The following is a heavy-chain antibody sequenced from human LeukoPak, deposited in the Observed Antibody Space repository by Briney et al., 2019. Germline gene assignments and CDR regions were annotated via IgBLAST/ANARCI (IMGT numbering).Heavy chain of an antibody. V-gene: IGHV3-48*03. D-gene: IGHD5-24*01. CDR1: GFTFSSYE. CDR3: ARGGRRDGYDPFDY. CDR2: ISSSGSTI. J-gene: IGHJ4*02. Sequence: GGSLRLSRAASGFTFSSYEMNWVRQAPGKGLEWVSYISSSGSTIYYADSVKGRFTISRDNAKNSLYLQMNSLRAEDTAVYYCARGGRRDGYDPFDYWGQGTLVTVSS.